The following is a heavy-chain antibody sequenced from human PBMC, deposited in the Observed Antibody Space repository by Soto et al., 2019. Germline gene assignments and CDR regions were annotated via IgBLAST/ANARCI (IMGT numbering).Heavy chain of an antibody. J-gene: IGHJ4*02. CDR2: FDPEDGET. CDR1: GYTLTELS. CDR3: ATFRRGSFSSGWYRRYGYYFDY. Sequence: ASVKVSCKVSGYTLTELSMHWVRQAPGKGLEWMGGFDPEDGETIYAQKFQGRVTMTEDTSTDTAYMELSSLRSEDTAVYYCATFRRGSFSSGWYRRYGYYFDYWGQGTLVTVYS. D-gene: IGHD6-19*01. V-gene: IGHV1-24*01.